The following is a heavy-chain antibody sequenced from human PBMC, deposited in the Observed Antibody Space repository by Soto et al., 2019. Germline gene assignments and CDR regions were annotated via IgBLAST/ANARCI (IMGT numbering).Heavy chain of an antibody. CDR1: GGTFSTYG. CDR3: ARVVGANNLGDWFDP. D-gene: IGHD1-1*01. Sequence: GASVQVSCKASGGTFSTYGISWVRQAPGQGLEWMGGIIPFFGTVNSAQKFQGRVTISADESTSTAYMELSSLRSEDTAIYYCARVVGANNLGDWFDPWGQGTLVTVSS. V-gene: IGHV1-69*13. CDR2: IIPFFGTV. J-gene: IGHJ5*02.